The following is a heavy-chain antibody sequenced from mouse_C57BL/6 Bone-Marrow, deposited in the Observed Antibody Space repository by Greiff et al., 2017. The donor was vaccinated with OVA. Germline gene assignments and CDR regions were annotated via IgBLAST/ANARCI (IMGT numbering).Heavy chain of an antibody. CDR3: TLFTTVVDHWYFDV. CDR1: GFNIKDDY. V-gene: IGHV14-4*01. CDR2: IDPENGDT. J-gene: IGHJ1*03. Sequence: VQLKESGAELVRPGASVKLSCTASGFNIKDDYMHWVKQRPEQGLEWIGWIDPENGDTEYASKFQGKATITADTSSNTAYLQLSSLTSEDTAVYYCTLFTTVVDHWYFDVWGTGTTVTVSS. D-gene: IGHD1-1*01.